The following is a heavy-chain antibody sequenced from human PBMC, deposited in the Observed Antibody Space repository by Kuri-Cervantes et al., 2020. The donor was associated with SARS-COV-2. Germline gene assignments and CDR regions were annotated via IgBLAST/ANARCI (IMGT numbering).Heavy chain of an antibody. CDR2: ISGSGGST. Sequence: GGSLRLSRAASGFTFSSYAMHWVRQAPGKGLEWVSAISGSGGSTYYADSVKGRFTISRDNSKNTLYLQMNSLRAEDTAVYYCAKERAERITIFGVVTHERRSWFDPWGQGTLVTVSS. J-gene: IGHJ5*02. CDR3: AKERAERITIFGVVTHERRSWFDP. D-gene: IGHD3-3*01. V-gene: IGHV3-23*01. CDR1: GFTFSSYA.